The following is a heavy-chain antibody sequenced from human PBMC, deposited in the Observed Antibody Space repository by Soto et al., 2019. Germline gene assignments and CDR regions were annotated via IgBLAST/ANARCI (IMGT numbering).Heavy chain of an antibody. CDR1: GYPFITYF. J-gene: IGHJ5*02. Sequence: ASVKVSCKASGYPFITYFMHWVRQAPGQGLEWMGVINPSRGTTTYAQKFQDRVTMTRDTSASTVYMELSSLRSEDTAMYYCARWYISSSYLFDPCAQGTLVTVSS. CDR3: ARWYISSSYLFDP. CDR2: INPSRGTT. V-gene: IGHV1-46*03. D-gene: IGHD6-6*01.